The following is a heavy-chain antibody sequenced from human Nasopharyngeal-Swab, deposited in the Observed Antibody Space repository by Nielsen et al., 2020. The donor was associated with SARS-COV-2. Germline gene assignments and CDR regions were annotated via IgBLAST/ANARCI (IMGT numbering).Heavy chain of an antibody. V-gene: IGHV3-53*01. CDR2: FHTGDDT. Sequence: LSCVVSGFAVSVSYMSRVCQAPGKGLEWVSLFHTGDDTNYADAVKGRFTISRDSSKSTMYLHMSRLRGEDTAVYYCARSGARHRGPDYWGQGTLVTVSS. CDR1: GFAVSVSY. CDR3: ARSGARHRGPDY. J-gene: IGHJ4*02. D-gene: IGHD2-15*01.